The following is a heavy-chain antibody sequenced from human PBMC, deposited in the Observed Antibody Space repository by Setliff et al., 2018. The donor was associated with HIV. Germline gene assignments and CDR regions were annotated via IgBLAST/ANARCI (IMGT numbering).Heavy chain of an antibody. Sequence: ASVKVSCKASGYTFTSYYMHWVRQAPGQGLEWMGIINPSGGSTSYAQKFQGRVTVTADESTSTAYMQLSSLRSDDTAVYYCARGRNYDSSGYGDYYYYMDVWGEGATVTVSS. V-gene: IGHV1-46*01. CDR2: INPSGGST. CDR3: ARGRNYDSSGYGDYYYYMDV. D-gene: IGHD3-22*01. CDR1: GYTFTSYY. J-gene: IGHJ6*03.